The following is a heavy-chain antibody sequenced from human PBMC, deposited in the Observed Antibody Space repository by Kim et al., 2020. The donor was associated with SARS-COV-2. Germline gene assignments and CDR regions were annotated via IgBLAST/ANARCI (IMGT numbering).Heavy chain of an antibody. D-gene: IGHD3-22*01. V-gene: IGHV3-13*01. J-gene: IGHJ2*01. Sequence: GGSLRLSCAASGFTLSSYDMHWVLQATGKGLEWVAAIGTAGDTFYPGSVKGRFTLSRENAKNSLYLQMNTLRAGDTAVYYCARDRVVERTRDWSFDLWGRGTLVTVSS. CDR1: GFTLSSYD. CDR2: IGTAGDT. CDR3: ARDRVVERTRDWSFDL.